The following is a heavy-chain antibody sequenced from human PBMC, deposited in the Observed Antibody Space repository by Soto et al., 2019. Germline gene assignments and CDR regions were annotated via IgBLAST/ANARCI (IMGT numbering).Heavy chain of an antibody. J-gene: IGHJ4*02. CDR1: GYNFINSW. V-gene: IGHV5-51*01. CDR2: IFPADSDI. CDR3: ATNAHIDS. Sequence: PVESLKISCQGSGYNFINSWIGWVRQVPGKGLEWMGVIFPADSDIRYSPSFQGHVTISADKSISTAFLQWTSLRASDTAIYYCATNAHIDSWGQGTLVTVSS.